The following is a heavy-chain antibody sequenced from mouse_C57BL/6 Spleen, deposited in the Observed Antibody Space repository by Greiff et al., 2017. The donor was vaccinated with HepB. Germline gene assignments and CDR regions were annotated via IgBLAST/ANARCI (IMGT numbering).Heavy chain of an antibody. Sequence: EVKLVESGGDLVKPGGSLKLSCAASGFTFSSYGMSWVRQTPDKRLEWVATISSGGSYTYYPDSVKGRFTISRDNAKNTLYLQMSSLKSEDTAMYYCARKEITTWYFDVWGTGTTVTVSS. J-gene: IGHJ1*03. CDR3: ARKEITTWYFDV. CDR1: GFTFSSYG. CDR2: ISSGGSYT. D-gene: IGHD1-1*01. V-gene: IGHV5-6*01.